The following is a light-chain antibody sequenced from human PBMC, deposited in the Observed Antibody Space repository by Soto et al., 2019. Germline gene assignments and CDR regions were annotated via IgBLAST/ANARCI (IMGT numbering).Light chain of an antibody. CDR3: AAWDDNLNAYV. Sequence: QSVLTQPPSASGTPGQSLTISCSGSSSNIGSRYVYWYQHLPGTAPKFLMYRNGQRPSGVPDRFSGSQSGTSASLAISGLRSEDEADYYCAAWDDNLNAYVFGSGTKVTVL. J-gene: IGLJ1*01. V-gene: IGLV1-47*01. CDR1: SSNIGSRY. CDR2: RNG.